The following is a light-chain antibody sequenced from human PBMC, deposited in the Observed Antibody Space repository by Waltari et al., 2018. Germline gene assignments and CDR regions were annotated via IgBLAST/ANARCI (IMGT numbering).Light chain of an antibody. J-gene: IGKJ1*01. V-gene: IGKV3-20*01. CDR1: QSISRF. Sequence: EIMLTQSPGTLSLSPGERATLSCRARQSISRFLAWHQQSPGQAPRLLIFDVSTRATGLPDRVSGSGSGTDFSRTISRLEPEDIAVYYCQHYVRLPVTFGQGTKLEIK. CDR3: QHYVRLPVT. CDR2: DVS.